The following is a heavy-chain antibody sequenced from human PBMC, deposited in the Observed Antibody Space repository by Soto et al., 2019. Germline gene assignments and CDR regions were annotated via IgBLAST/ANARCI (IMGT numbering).Heavy chain of an antibody. CDR3: ARGFRWLDY. D-gene: IGHD2-15*01. V-gene: IGHV4-59*01. Sequence: KTSETLFLTCSVSGGSISSYYWNWIRQPPGKGLEWIGYIYYSGSTNYNPSLKSRVTISVDTSKNQISLKMRSVTAADTGVYYCARGFRWLDYWGQGTLVTVSS. CDR2: IYYSGST. CDR1: GGSISSYY. J-gene: IGHJ4*02.